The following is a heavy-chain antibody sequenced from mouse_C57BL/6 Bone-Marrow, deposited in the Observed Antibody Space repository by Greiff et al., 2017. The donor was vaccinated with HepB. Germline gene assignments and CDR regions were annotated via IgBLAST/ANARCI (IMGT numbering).Heavy chain of an antibody. CDR3: ARAYYKGYFDY. V-gene: IGHV1-81*01. J-gene: IGHJ2*01. D-gene: IGHD2-12*01. CDR2: IYPRSGNT. CDR1: GYTFTSYG. Sequence: VKVVESGAELARPGASVKLSCKASGYTFTSYGISWVKQRTGQGLEGIGEIYPRSGNTYYNEKFKGKATLTADKSSSTAYMELRSLTSEDSAVYVCARAYYKGYFDYWGQGTTLTVSS.